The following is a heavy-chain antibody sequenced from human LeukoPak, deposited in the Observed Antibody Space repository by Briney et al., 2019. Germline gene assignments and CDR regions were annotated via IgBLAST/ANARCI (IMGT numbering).Heavy chain of an antibody. V-gene: IGHV3-23*01. D-gene: IGHD4-11*01. CDR3: AKRLTETNYNGMDV. Sequence: PGGSLRLSCAASGFTFSSYAMSWVRQAPGKGLEWVSAISGSGGSTYYADSVKGRFTISRDNSKNTLYLQMNSLRAEDTAVYYCAKRLTETNYNGMDVWGQGTTVTVSS. CDR2: ISGSGGST. J-gene: IGHJ6*02. CDR1: GFTFSSYA.